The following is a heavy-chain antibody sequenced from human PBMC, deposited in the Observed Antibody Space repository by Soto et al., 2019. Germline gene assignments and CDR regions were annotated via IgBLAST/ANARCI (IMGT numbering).Heavy chain of an antibody. CDR1: GGSISSISNHY. CDR2: IYYSGST. CDR3: ARDRGVVVVAGGYYYYYYGMDV. J-gene: IGHJ6*02. D-gene: IGHD2-15*01. V-gene: IGHV4-31*03. Sequence: PSETLSLTCTVSGGSISSISNHYCSWIRQHPGKGLEWIGYIYYSGSTYYNPSLKSRVTISVDTSKNQFSLKLSSVTAADTAVYYCARDRGVVVVAGGYYYYYYGMDVWGQGTTVTVSS.